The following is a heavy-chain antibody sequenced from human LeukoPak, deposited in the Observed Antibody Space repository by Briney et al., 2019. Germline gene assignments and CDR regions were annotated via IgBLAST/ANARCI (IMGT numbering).Heavy chain of an antibody. J-gene: IGHJ4*02. D-gene: IGHD6-19*01. Sequence: SETLSLTCTVSGGSFSSGSYYWSWIRQPPGKGLEWIGYIYDSGSIYYNPSLKSRVTISVDTSKNQFSLKLTSVTAADTAVYYCARRGSSGWYVFDFWGQGTLVTVSS. CDR2: IYDSGSI. CDR3: ARRGSSGWYVFDF. CDR1: GGSFSSGSYY. V-gene: IGHV4-61*01.